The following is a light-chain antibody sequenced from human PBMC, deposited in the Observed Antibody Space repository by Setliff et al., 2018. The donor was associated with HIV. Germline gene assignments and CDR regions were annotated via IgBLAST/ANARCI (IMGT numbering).Light chain of an antibody. V-gene: IGLV3-21*04. CDR3: QVWDSSSGLYV. CDR2: YDS. J-gene: IGLJ1*01. Sequence: SYELTQPPSVSVAPGKTARITCGGNNIGSKSVHWYQQKPGQAPVLVIYYDSDRPSGIPERFSGFNSGNTATLTITRVEAGEEADYYCQVWDSSSGLYVFGTGTKVTVL. CDR1: NIGSKS.